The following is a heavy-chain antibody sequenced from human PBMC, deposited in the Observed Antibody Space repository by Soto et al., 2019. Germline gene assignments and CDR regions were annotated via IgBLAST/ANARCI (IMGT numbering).Heavy chain of an antibody. Sequence: SETLSLTCTVSGGSTSSDNYWSWIRQPPGKGLEWIGHIYYSGNTDYNPSPKSRLAISIDTSKNQFSLKLSSVTAAGTAVYFCAREGGESSDGLYYFDSWGQGSLVTVSS. CDR2: IYYSGNT. D-gene: IGHD3-16*01. CDR1: GGSTSSDNY. CDR3: AREGGESSDGLYYFDS. J-gene: IGHJ4*02. V-gene: IGHV4-30-4*01.